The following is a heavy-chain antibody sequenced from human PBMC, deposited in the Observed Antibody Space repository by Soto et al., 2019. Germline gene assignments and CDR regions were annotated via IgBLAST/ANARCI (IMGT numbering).Heavy chain of an antibody. CDR3: ARTIAVAGNRGGWFDP. Sequence: SGPTLVHPTQTLTLTCTFSGFSLSATGMCVSWIRQPPGKALEWLARIDWDDDKYYSTSLKTRLTISKDTSKNQVVLTMTNMGPVDTATYYCARTIAVAGNRGGWFDPWGQGTLVTVSS. CDR2: IDWDDDK. D-gene: IGHD6-19*01. J-gene: IGHJ5*02. CDR1: GFSLSATGMC. V-gene: IGHV2-70*11.